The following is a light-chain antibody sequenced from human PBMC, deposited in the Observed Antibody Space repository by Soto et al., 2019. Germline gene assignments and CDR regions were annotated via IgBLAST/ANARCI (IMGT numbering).Light chain of an antibody. CDR3: QQRSNWPLLT. V-gene: IGKV3-11*01. Sequence: EIVLTQSPATLSLSPGERATLSGRASQRVSSYLAWYQQKPGQAPRLLIYDASHRATGIPARFSGSGSGTDFTLTLSCLEPEDFAVYYCQQRSNWPLLTFGEGTQVEIK. CDR1: QRVSSY. CDR2: DAS. J-gene: IGKJ4*02.